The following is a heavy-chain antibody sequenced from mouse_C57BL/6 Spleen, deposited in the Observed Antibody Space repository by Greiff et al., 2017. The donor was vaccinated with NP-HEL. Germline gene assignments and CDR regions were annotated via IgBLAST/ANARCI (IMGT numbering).Heavy chain of an antibody. Sequence: QVQLQQSGAELVRPGTSVKVSCKASGYAFTNYLIEWVKQRPGQGLEWIGVINPGSGGTNYNEKFKGKATLTADKSSSTAYMQLSSLTSEDSAVYFCAREAKLLRAMDYWGQGTSVTVAS. D-gene: IGHD1-1*01. CDR3: AREAKLLRAMDY. CDR2: INPGSGGT. V-gene: IGHV1-54*01. J-gene: IGHJ4*01. CDR1: GYAFTNYL.